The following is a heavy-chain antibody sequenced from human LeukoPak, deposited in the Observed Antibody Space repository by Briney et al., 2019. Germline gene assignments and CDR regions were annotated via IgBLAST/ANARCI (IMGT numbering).Heavy chain of an antibody. J-gene: IGHJ4*02. V-gene: IGHV4-59*01. CDR2: IYYSGST. D-gene: IGHD5-18*01. CDR1: GGSISSYY. Sequence: SETLSLTCTVSGGSISSYYWSWIRQPPGKGLEWIGYIYYSGSTNYNPSLKSRVTTSVDTSKNQFSLKLSSVTAADTAVYYCARVVDTAMDPPYFDYWGQGTLVTVSS. CDR3: ARVVDTAMDPPYFDY.